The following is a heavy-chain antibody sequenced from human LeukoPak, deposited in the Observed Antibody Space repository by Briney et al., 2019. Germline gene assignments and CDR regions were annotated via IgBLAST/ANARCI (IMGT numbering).Heavy chain of an antibody. CDR2: ISGSGGST. J-gene: IGHJ4*02. CDR3: AKAGKTYSSSWYNY. CDR1: GFTFSSYA. Sequence: PGGSLRLSCAASGFTFSSYAVSWVRQAPGKGLEWVSAISGSGGSTYYADSVKGRFTISRDNSKNTLYLQMNSLRAEDTAVYYCAKAGKTYSSSWYNYWGQGTLVTVSS. V-gene: IGHV3-23*01. D-gene: IGHD6-13*01.